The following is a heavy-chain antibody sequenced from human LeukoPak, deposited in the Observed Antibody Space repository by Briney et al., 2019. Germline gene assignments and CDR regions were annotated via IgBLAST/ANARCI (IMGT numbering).Heavy chain of an antibody. CDR3: ARTTEGYCRGRSCYSYYYYMDV. Sequence: SETLSLTCTLSGGSFSSYYWSWIRQPPGKGLEWIGYIYYSGSTNYNPSLKSRVTISVDTSKNQFSLKLRSVTAADTAVYYCARTTEGYCRGRSCYSYYYYMDVWGKGTTVTVSS. V-gene: IGHV4-59*01. CDR1: GGSFSSYY. D-gene: IGHD2-15*01. CDR2: IYYSGST. J-gene: IGHJ6*03.